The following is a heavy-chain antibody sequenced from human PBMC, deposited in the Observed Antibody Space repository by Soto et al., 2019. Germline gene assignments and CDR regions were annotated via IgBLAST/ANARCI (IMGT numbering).Heavy chain of an antibody. D-gene: IGHD2-2*01. Sequence: QVQLQESGPGLVKPSETLSLTCSVSGASISSYSWSWIRQPPGKGLEWIGYIHSSGNTNYSPSLNSRVSVSVDTSKKHLSLKRSSVTAADTAVYYCARQGEYCSTTSCYGNDYWGQGTLVIVSS. CDR1: GASISSYS. CDR3: ARQGEYCSTTSCYGNDY. V-gene: IGHV4-59*08. J-gene: IGHJ4*02. CDR2: IHSSGNT.